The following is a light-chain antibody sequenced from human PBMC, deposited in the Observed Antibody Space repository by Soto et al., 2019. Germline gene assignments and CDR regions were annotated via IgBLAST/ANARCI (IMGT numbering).Light chain of an antibody. V-gene: IGKV1-39*01. J-gene: IGKJ1*01. Sequence: DIQMTQSPSSLSASVGDRVTITCRASQSISNYLNWYQQKPGKAHKLLMYAASSLQSGVPSRFSGSGSGTDFTLTISSLQPDDFATYYCQQSYSTPRTFGQGTKVEIK. CDR1: QSISNY. CDR2: AAS. CDR3: QQSYSTPRT.